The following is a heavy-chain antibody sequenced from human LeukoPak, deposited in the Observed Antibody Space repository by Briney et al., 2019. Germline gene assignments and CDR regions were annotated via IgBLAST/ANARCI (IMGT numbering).Heavy chain of an antibody. J-gene: IGHJ4*02. D-gene: IGHD1-26*01. CDR1: GASISGSGYY. CDR3: AKSGGYGLIDY. V-gene: IGHV4-39*01. CDR2: IYYSGST. Sequence: SETLSLTCAVSGASISGSGYYLGWIRQPPGKGLEWFGNIYYSGSTYYNASLQSRVTISIDTSQNQFSLRLHCVTAADTAMYYCAKSGGYGLIDYWGQGTLVTVSS.